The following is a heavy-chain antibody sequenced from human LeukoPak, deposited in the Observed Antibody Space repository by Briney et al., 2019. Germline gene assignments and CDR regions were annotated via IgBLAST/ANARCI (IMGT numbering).Heavy chain of an antibody. D-gene: IGHD5-24*01. Sequence: PGGSLRLSCAASGFTFSTYWMSWVRQTPGKGLEWVANIKEDGSRQYYVDSVKGRFTISRDNAKNSLYLQMNSLRVEDTAVYYCARDGGGYDSWGQGTLLTVSS. CDR1: GFTFSTYW. CDR3: ARDGGGYDS. V-gene: IGHV3-7*01. CDR2: IKEDGSRQ. J-gene: IGHJ5*01.